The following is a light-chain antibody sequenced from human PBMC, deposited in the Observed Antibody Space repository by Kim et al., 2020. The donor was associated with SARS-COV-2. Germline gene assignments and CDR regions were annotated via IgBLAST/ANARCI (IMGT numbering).Light chain of an antibody. CDR3: LAYSTSATLI. CDR2: DVD. V-gene: IGLV2-14*03. J-gene: IGLJ2*01. Sequence: GQSVTLTCTGTSSDIGDSKWVSWLHHHPDKAPKLLLYDVDQRPAGTSSRFSGSKSGNTASLTISGLQTEDEADYYCLAYSTSATLIFGGGTQLTVL. CDR1: SSDIGDSKW.